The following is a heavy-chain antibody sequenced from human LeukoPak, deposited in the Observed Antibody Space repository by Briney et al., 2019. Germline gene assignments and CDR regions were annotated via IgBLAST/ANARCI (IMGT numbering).Heavy chain of an antibody. CDR2: INHSGST. D-gene: IGHD3-22*01. J-gene: IGHJ5*02. V-gene: IGHV4-34*01. CDR3: ARLPYYYDSSGYRHDP. Sequence: SETLSLTCAVYGGSFSGYYWSWIRQPPGKGLEWIGEINHSGSTNYNPSLKSRVTISVDTSKNQFSLKLSSVTAADTAVYYCARLPYYYDSSGYRHDPWGQGTLVTVSS. CDR1: GGSFSGYY.